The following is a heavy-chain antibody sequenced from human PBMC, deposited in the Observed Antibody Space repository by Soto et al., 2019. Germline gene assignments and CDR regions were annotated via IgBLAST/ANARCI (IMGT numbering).Heavy chain of an antibody. J-gene: IGHJ5*02. Sequence: QVQLVQSGAEVRKPGASVKVSCKASGYTFNNYFMHWVRQAPAQGLEWMGVITPSSGSTTYAQRFQGRLTMTRDTSPCTVYMELSSLRSEDTAVYFCARDLVPIWNYVGLAPGAQHWFDPWGQGTLVTVSS. D-gene: IGHD1-7*01. CDR1: GYTFNNYF. CDR2: ITPSSGST. CDR3: ARDLVPIWNYVGLAPGAQHWFDP. V-gene: IGHV1-46*02.